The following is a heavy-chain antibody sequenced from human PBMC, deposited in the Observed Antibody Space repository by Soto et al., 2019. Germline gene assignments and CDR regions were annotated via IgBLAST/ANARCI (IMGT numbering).Heavy chain of an antibody. V-gene: IGHV3-30*18. J-gene: IGHJ6*02. D-gene: IGHD3-22*01. CDR1: GFTFSSYG. Sequence: GGSLRLSCAASGFTFSSYGMHWVRQAPGKGLEWVAVISYDGSNKYYADSVKGRFTISRDNSKNTLYLQMNSLRAEDTAVYYCAKDGYYYDSSGYQHPYYYGMDAWGQGTTVTVSS. CDR2: ISYDGSNK. CDR3: AKDGYYYDSSGYQHPYYYGMDA.